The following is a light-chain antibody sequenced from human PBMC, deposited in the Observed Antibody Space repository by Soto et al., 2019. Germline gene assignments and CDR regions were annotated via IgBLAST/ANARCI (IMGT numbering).Light chain of an antibody. V-gene: IGKV3-20*01. CDR1: QTIANNF. J-gene: IGKJ2*01. CDR3: QQYDNSYT. Sequence: EIVLTQSPGTVSSSPGERVTLSCRASQTIANNFLAWYQHRPGQAPRVVVYGASSRATGIPDRFSVSGSGTEFTLTISRLEPEDFAVYYCQQYDNSYTFGQGTKLE. CDR2: GAS.